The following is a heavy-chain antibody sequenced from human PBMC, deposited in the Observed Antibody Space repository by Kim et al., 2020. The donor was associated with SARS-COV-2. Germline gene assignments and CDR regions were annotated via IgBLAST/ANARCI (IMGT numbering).Heavy chain of an antibody. CDR3: GAGATPWFDP. J-gene: IGHJ5*02. Sequence: RPAPGKGLEWVASINQRGSEKNCVDSVRGRFTISRDNAKNSLSLHMSSLRVEDSALYYCGAGATPWFDPWGQGTLVIVSS. V-gene: IGHV3-7*01. D-gene: IGHD2-8*02. CDR2: INQRGSEK.